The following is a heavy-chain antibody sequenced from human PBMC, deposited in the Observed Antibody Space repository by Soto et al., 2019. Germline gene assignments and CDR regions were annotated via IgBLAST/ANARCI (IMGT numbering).Heavy chain of an antibody. CDR2: ISAYDDKT. Sequence: QVQLVQSGAEVKKPGASVKVSCKTSGYPFTSYGINWVRQAPGQGPEWMGWISAYDDKTIYSQKLQGRVTLTAATSTTTASTEVRGLGSDDPAVYYCAGDRLIAVTGLLRNWGQGTLVTVSS. CDR3: AGDRLIAVTGLLRN. V-gene: IGHV1-18*01. D-gene: IGHD6-19*01. J-gene: IGHJ4*02. CDR1: GYPFTSYG.